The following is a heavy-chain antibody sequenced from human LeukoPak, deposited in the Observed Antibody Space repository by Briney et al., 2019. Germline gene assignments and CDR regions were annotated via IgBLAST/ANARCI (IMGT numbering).Heavy chain of an antibody. J-gene: IGHJ4*02. CDR1: GFTFNSCS. V-gene: IGHV3-21*01. Sequence: GGSLRLSCAASGFTFNSCSMNWVRQAPGKGLEWVSSISSSSIYKYYADSVKGRFTISRDNAKNSLYLQMNNLRAEDTAVYYCASVNRDNYGSLFDYWGQGTLVTVSS. CDR2: ISSSSIYK. CDR3: ASVNRDNYGSLFDY. D-gene: IGHD3-10*01.